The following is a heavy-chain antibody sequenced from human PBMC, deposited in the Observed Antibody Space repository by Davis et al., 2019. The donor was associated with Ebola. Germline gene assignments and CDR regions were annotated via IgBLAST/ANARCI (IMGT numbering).Heavy chain of an antibody. CDR1: GGSISNYY. Sequence: SETLSLTCIISGGSISNYYWSWICHLPGKGLEWIGYVYYSGFTSYNPSLKSRVSISIGTSEDRFSLRLTSVTEADTAVYYCAKGVGDYGWFDPWGQGTLVTVSS. D-gene: IGHD4-17*01. V-gene: IGHV4-59*01. CDR2: VYYSGFT. CDR3: AKGVGDYGWFDP. J-gene: IGHJ5*02.